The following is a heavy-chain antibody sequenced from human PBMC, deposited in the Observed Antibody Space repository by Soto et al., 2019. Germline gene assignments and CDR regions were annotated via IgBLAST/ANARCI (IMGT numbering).Heavy chain of an antibody. V-gene: IGHV3-11*01. Sequence: QVQLVESGGGLVKPGGSLRLSCAASGFTFSDYYMSWIRQSPGKGLEWISYISGSGTTIYYAHSVMGRLTISRDNAKSSLYLQMNSLRAEDTAMYYCARDKGSSSDRSFQHWGQGTLVTVSS. CDR1: GFTFSDYY. J-gene: IGHJ1*01. CDR3: ARDKGSSSDRSFQH. D-gene: IGHD6-6*01. CDR2: ISGSGTTI.